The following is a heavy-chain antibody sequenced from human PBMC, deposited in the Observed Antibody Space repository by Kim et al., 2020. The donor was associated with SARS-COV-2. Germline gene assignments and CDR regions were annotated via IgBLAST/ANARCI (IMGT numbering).Heavy chain of an antibody. CDR2: INPKSGGT. CDR1: GYNITDYF. Sequence: ASVKVSCKASGYNITDYFIHWVRQDPGQGLEWVGRINPKSGGTTFARKFQGRVTMTRDTSINTVYMELSRLTSDDTVIYYCAKGATPTGFDYWGQGNLV. D-gene: IGHD2-2*01. J-gene: IGHJ4*02. CDR3: AKGATPTGFDY. V-gene: IGHV1-2*05.